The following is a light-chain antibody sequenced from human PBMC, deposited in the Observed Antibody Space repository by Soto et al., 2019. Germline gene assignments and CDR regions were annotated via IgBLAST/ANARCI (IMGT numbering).Light chain of an antibody. CDR2: DTS. V-gene: IGKV3-15*01. Sequence: EIVLAQSPATLSVSPGQRATLSCRASQSISRNLAWYQQKPGQAPRLLIYDTSTRATGIPARFSGSGPGTEFTLTINSLQSEDFAVYYCQQYNNWPPWTFGQGTRWIS. CDR1: QSISRN. J-gene: IGKJ1*01. CDR3: QQYNNWPPWT.